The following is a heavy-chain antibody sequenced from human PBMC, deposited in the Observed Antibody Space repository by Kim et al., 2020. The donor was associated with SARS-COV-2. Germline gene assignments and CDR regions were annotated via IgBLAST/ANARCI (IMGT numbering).Heavy chain of an antibody. CDR1: GFTFSSYA. D-gene: IGHD3-10*01. CDR2: ISYDGSNK. Sequence: GGSLRLSCAASGFTFSSYAMHWVRQAPGKRLEWVAVISYDGSNKYYADSVKGRFTISRDNSKNTLYLQMNSLRAEDTAVYYCARSPVRGVIIKRASDYYFDYWGQGTLVTVSS. V-gene: IGHV3-30-3*01. CDR3: ARSPVRGVIIKRASDYYFDY. J-gene: IGHJ4*02.